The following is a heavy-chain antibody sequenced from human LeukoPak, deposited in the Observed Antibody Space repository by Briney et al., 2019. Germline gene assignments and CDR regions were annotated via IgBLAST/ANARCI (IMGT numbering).Heavy chain of an antibody. Sequence: GGSLRLSCAASGFTVSSNYMSWARQAPGKGLEWVSVIYSGGSTYYADSVKGRFTISRDNSKNTLYLQMNSLRAEDTAVYYCATKGANYYDSSGYYYGWFDYWGQGTLVTVSS. CDR2: IYSGGST. D-gene: IGHD3-22*01. CDR1: GFTVSSNY. CDR3: ATKGANYYDSSGYYYGWFDY. J-gene: IGHJ4*02. V-gene: IGHV3-53*01.